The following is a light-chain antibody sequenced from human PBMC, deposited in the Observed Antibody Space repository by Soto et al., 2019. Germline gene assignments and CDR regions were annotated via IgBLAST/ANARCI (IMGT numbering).Light chain of an antibody. Sequence: IVFKQSPSTLSLSPGERATLSCRASQSVSSYLAWYQQKPGQAPRLLIYDASNRATGIPARFSGSGSGTDFTLTISSLEPEDFAVYYCQQRSNWPPITFGQGTRLEIK. J-gene: IGKJ5*01. CDR2: DAS. V-gene: IGKV3-11*01. CDR3: QQRSNWPPIT. CDR1: QSVSSY.